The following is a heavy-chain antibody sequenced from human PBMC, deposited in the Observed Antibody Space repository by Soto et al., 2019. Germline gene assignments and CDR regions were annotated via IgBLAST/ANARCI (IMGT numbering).Heavy chain of an antibody. CDR2: INGGNGNT. CDR1: GYTFTSYA. V-gene: IGHV1-3*05. D-gene: IGHD4-17*01. J-gene: IGHJ4*02. Sequence: QVQLVQSGAEEKKPGASVKVSCKASGYTFTSYAIHWVRQAPGQRLEWMGWINGGNGNTKYSQKFQGRVTITRDTSASTADMELSSLRSEDTAVYYCASWNYYGGNDYWAQGTLVTVSS. CDR3: ASWNYYGGNDY.